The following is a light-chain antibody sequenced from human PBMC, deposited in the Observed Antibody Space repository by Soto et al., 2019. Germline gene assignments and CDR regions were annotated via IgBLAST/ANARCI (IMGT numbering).Light chain of an antibody. V-gene: IGKV3-20*01. J-gene: IGKJ4*01. CDR3: QQYGSSPLT. CDR1: QSVSSSY. Sequence: DIVLTQSRGSLSWSPGERATVSCRASQSVSSSYLAWYQQKPGQAPRLLIYGASSRATGIPDRFSGSGSGTDVTLTISRLEPEDCAVYYCQQYGSSPLTVGGGTQVDI. CDR2: GAS.